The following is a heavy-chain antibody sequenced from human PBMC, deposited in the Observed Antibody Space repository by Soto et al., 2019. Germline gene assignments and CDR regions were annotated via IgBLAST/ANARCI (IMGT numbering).Heavy chain of an antibody. Sequence: GESLKISCKGSLYSFTSYWISWVHEMPGKGLEWMGRIDPSDSYTNYSPSFQGHVTISADKSISTAYLQWSSLKASDTAMYYCARHPDIVVVPAAKSGAFDIWGQGTMVTVSS. CDR3: ARHPDIVVVPAAKSGAFDI. CDR2: IDPSDSYT. V-gene: IGHV5-10-1*01. D-gene: IGHD2-2*01. J-gene: IGHJ3*02. CDR1: LYSFTSYW.